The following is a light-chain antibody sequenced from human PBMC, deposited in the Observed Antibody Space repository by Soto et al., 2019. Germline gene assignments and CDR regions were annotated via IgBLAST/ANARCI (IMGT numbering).Light chain of an antibody. Sequence: EIVLTQSPATLSLSPGERATLSCRASQGVSNYLAWYQQKSGQAPRLLIYDASNRATGISARFSGSGSGADFTLTISSLEPEDFAVYFCQHRSNWPLTFGGGTKVEIK. V-gene: IGKV3-11*01. CDR2: DAS. CDR1: QGVSNY. CDR3: QHRSNWPLT. J-gene: IGKJ4*01.